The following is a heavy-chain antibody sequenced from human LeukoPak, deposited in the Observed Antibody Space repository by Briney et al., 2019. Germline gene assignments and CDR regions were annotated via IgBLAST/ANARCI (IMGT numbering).Heavy chain of an antibody. D-gene: IGHD3-22*01. CDR1: GGSISSNTYY. V-gene: IGHV4-39*07. J-gene: IGHJ3*02. CDR2: IYYSGST. CDR3: ARTLNYYGSSYTEALDAFDI. Sequence: PSETLSLTCTVSGGSISSNTYYWGWIRQPPGKGLEWIGSIYYSGSTYYNPSLKSRLTISVDTSKNQFSLKLSSVTAADTAVYYCARTLNYYGSSYTEALDAFDIWGQGTMVTVSS.